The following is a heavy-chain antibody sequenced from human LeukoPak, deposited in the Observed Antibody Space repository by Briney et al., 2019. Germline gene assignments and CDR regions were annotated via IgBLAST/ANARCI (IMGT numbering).Heavy chain of an antibody. J-gene: IGHJ4*02. V-gene: IGHV3-23*01. Sequence: GGSLRLSCAASGFTFSSDAMNWVRQAPGKGLEWVSVISDNGDRTYYADSVKGRFTISRDNYKNTLFLQMNSLSAEDTAVYYCVKGRLTVAGHFDFWGQGTLVTVSS. D-gene: IGHD6-19*01. CDR3: VKGRLTVAGHFDF. CDR2: ISDNGDRT. CDR1: GFTFSSDA.